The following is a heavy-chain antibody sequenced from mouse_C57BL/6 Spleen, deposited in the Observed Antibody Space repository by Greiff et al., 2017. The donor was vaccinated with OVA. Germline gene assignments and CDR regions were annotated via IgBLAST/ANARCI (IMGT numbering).Heavy chain of an antibody. CDR1: GYTFTSYW. J-gene: IGHJ3*01. Sequence: QVQLQQPGTELVKPGASVKLSCKASGYTFTSYWMHWVKQRPGQGLEWIGNINPSNGGTNYNEKFQSKATMTVDKSSSTAYMQLSSLTSEDSAVYYCARSFITTVEEVAYWGQGTLVTVSA. CDR2: INPSNGGT. D-gene: IGHD1-1*01. CDR3: ARSFITTVEEVAY. V-gene: IGHV1-53*01.